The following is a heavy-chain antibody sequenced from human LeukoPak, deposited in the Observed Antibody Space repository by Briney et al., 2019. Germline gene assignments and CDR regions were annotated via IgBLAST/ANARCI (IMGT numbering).Heavy chain of an antibody. CDR2: IYYSGST. V-gene: IGHV4-59*11. Sequence: SETLSLTGTVSGGSISSHYWSWIRQPPGKGLEWIGYIYYSGSTNYNPSLKSRVTISVDTSKNQFSLKLSSVTAADTAVYYCAREGGYDSGIDYWGQGTLVTVSS. CDR3: AREGGYDSGIDY. D-gene: IGHD5-12*01. J-gene: IGHJ4*02. CDR1: GGSISSHY.